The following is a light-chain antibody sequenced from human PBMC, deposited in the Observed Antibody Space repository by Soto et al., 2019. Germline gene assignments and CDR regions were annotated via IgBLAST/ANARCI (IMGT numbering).Light chain of an antibody. CDR2: GAS. Sequence: DIVLTQSPDSLAVSLGERATINCKSSQSVLYSSNNKNYFAWYQQKPGQPPKLLISGASTRESGVPDRFSGSGSGTDFTLTISSLQAKDVAVYYCQQHYSTPLTFGQGTRLEIK. J-gene: IGKJ5*01. V-gene: IGKV4-1*01. CDR1: QSVLYSSNNKNY. CDR3: QQHYSTPLT.